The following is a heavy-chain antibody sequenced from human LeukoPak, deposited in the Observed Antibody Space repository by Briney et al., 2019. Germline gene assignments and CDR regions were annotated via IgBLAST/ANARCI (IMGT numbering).Heavy chain of an antibody. Sequence: GGSLRLSCAASGFTFSSYSMNWVRQAPGKGLEWVSYISSSSSTIYYADSVKGRFTISRDNAKNSLYLQMNSLRAEDTAVYYCARDYCGDYPPAYFDYWGQGTLVTVSS. CDR2: ISSSSSTI. V-gene: IGHV3-48*01. CDR3: ARDYCGDYPPAYFDY. D-gene: IGHD4-17*01. CDR1: GFTFSSYS. J-gene: IGHJ4*02.